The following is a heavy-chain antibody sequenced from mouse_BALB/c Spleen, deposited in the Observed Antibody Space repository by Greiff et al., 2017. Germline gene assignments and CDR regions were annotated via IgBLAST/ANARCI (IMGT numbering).Heavy chain of an antibody. D-gene: IGHD1-1*02. CDR3: ASYGFAY. Sequence: DVQLQESGPGLVKPSQSLSLTCTVTGYSITSDYAWNWIRQFPGNKLEWMGYISYSGSTSYNPSLKSRISITRDTSKNQFFLQLNSVTTEDTATYYCASYGFAYWGQGTLVTVSA. CDR1: GYSITSDYA. CDR2: ISYSGST. V-gene: IGHV3-2*02. J-gene: IGHJ3*01.